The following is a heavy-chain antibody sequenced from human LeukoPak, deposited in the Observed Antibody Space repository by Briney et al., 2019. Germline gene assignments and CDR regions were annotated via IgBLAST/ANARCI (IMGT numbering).Heavy chain of an antibody. D-gene: IGHD2-2*01. CDR1: GASIRSYD. J-gene: IGHJ5*02. CDR3: ARDEGTSSNP. CDR2: IYSSGTT. Sequence: PSETLSLTCSVSGASIRSYDWSWFRHPAGKGLQWIGHIYSSGTTNYNPSLKSRVTMSLDTSKNQFSLNLTFVTAADTAVYYCARDEGTSSNPWSQGTLVTVSS. V-gene: IGHV4-4*07.